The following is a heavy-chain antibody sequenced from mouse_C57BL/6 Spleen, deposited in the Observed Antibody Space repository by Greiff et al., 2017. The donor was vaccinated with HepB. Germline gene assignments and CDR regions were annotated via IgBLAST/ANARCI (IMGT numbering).Heavy chain of an antibody. D-gene: IGHD1-1*01. Sequence: EVQLVESEGGLVQPGSSMKLSCTASGFTFSDYYMAWVRQVPEKGLEWVANINYDGSSTYYLDSLKSRFIISRDNAKNILYLQMSSLKSEDTATYYCAREVTTVGDPWYFDVWGTGTTVTVSS. CDR1: GFTFSDYY. CDR2: INYDGSST. J-gene: IGHJ1*03. CDR3: AREVTTVGDPWYFDV. V-gene: IGHV5-16*01.